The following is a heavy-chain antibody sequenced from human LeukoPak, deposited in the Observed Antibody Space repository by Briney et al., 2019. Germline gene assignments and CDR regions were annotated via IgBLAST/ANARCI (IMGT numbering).Heavy chain of an antibody. CDR2: INPNSGGT. D-gene: IGHD2-15*01. Sequence: GASVKVSCKASGYTFTGYYMHWVRQAPGQGLEWMGWINPNSGGTNYAQKFQGRVTMTRDTSISTAYMELSRLRSDDTAVYYCALCHPSGGSCHFGDWGQGTLVTVSS. J-gene: IGHJ4*02. CDR3: ALCHPSGGSCHFGD. CDR1: GYTFTGYY. V-gene: IGHV1-2*02.